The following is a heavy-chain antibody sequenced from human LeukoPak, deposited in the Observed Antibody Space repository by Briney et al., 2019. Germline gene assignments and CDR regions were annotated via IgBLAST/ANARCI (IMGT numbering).Heavy chain of an antibody. CDR1: GFIFSSSV. J-gene: IGHJ4*02. Sequence: PGGSLRLSCVASGFIFSSSVMHWVRQAPGKGLEWVAFIRKDGSTKYYADSVKGRFTISRDNSKNTVYLQMGSLGAEDTAVYYCAKGYSYGFDYWGQGTLVTVSS. CDR2: IRKDGSTK. CDR3: AKGYSYGFDY. V-gene: IGHV3-30*02. D-gene: IGHD3-10*01.